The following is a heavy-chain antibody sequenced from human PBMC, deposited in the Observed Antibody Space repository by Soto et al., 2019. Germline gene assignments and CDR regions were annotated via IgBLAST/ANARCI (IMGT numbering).Heavy chain of an antibody. Sequence: PSETLSLTCTVSGGSISSSSYYWGWIRQPPGKGLEWIGSIYYSGSTYYNPSLKSRVTISVDTSKNQFSLKLSSVTAADTAVYYCARRGSGVYGMDVWGQGATVT. CDR3: ARRGSGVYGMDV. V-gene: IGHV4-39*01. CDR2: IYYSGST. J-gene: IGHJ6*02. CDR1: GGSISSSSYY. D-gene: IGHD3-10*01.